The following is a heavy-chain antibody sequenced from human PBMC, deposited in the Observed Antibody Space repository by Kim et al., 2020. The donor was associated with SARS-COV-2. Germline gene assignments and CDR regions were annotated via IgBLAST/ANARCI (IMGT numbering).Heavy chain of an antibody. Sequence: TPSRKSRLTISVDTSKNQFPLKLSSVDAADTAVYYCARDHAAGAGLIFDYWGQGTLVTVSS. V-gene: IGHV4-59*01. D-gene: IGHD6-13*01. CDR3: ARDHAAGAGLIFDY. J-gene: IGHJ4*02.